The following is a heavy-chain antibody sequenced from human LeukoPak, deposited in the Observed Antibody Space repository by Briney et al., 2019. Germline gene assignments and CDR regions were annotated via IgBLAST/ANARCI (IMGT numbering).Heavy chain of an antibody. CDR1: GGSISSYY. V-gene: IGHV4-59*01. CDR3: ARGNYDFWSVLRSNWFDP. Sequence: SETLSLTCTVSGGSISSYYWSWIRQPPGKGLEWIGYIYYSGSTNYNPSLKSRVTISVDTSKNQFSLKLSSVTAADTAVYYCARGNYDFWSVLRSNWFDPWGQGTLVTVSS. D-gene: IGHD3-3*01. CDR2: IYYSGST. J-gene: IGHJ5*02.